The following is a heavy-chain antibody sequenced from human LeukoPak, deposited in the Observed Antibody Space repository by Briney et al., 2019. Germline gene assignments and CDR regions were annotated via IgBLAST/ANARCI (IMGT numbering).Heavy chain of an antibody. CDR3: AKDSPVLTI. J-gene: IGHJ3*02. CDR2: VTGSECGT. V-gene: IGHV3-23*01. D-gene: IGHD3-10*01. Sequence: GGSLRLSCAASGFTFSSYAMSWVRQAPGKGLEWVAAVTGSECGTYYADSVKGRFTISRDNSKDTLYLQMNSLRADDTAVYYCAKDSPVLTIWGQGTMVTVSS. CDR1: GFTFSSYA.